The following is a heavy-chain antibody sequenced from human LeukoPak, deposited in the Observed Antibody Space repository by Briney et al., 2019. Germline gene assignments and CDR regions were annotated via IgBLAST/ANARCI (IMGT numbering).Heavy chain of an antibody. CDR1: GYSISSAYY. CDR2: IYHSGST. Sequence: SETLSLTCTVSGYSISSAYYWGWIRQPPGKGPEWIGSIYHSGSTYYNPSLKSRVTISVDTSKNQFSLKLSSVTAADTAVYYCARDIAAAAFDAFDIWGQGTMVTVSS. CDR3: ARDIAAAAFDAFDI. D-gene: IGHD6-13*01. V-gene: IGHV4-38-2*02. J-gene: IGHJ3*02.